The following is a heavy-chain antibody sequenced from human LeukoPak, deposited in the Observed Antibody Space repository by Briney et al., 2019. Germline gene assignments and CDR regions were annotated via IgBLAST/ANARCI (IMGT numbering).Heavy chain of an antibody. J-gene: IGHJ4*02. CDR3: ARGRSGSYLFDY. CDR2: INAGNGNT. Sequence: ASVKVSCMASGYTFTSYAMHWVRQAPGQRLEWMGWINAGNGNTKYSQEFQGRVTITRDTSASTAYMELSSLRSEDMAVYYCARGRSGSYLFDYWGQGTLVTVSS. V-gene: IGHV1-3*03. CDR1: GYTFTSYA. D-gene: IGHD1-26*01.